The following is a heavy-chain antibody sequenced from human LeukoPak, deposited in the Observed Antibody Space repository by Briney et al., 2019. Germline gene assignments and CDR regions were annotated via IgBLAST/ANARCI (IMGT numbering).Heavy chain of an antibody. V-gene: IGHV4-39*07. CDR2: IYYSGST. Sequence: SETLSLTCTVSGGSISSSSYYWGWIRQPPGKGLEWIGSIYYSGSTYYNPSLKSRVTISVDTSKNQFSLKLSSVTAADTAVYYCARAIPSGFYYYYYMDVWGKGTTVTVSS. CDR1: GGSISSSSYY. J-gene: IGHJ6*03. CDR3: ARAIPSGFYYYYYMDV. D-gene: IGHD3-22*01.